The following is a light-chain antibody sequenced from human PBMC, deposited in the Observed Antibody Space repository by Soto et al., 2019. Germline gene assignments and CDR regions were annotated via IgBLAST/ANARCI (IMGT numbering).Light chain of an antibody. V-gene: IGLV2-8*01. CDR2: EAT. CDR3: SSYADSNNLL. Sequence: QSALTQPPSASGSPGQSVTISCTGTSSDVGGYKYVSWYQQHPGKAPKLLIYEATQRPSGVPDRFSGFKSGNTASLTVSGLQAEDEADYYCSSYADSNNLLFGGGTKLTVL. J-gene: IGLJ3*02. CDR1: SSDVGGYKY.